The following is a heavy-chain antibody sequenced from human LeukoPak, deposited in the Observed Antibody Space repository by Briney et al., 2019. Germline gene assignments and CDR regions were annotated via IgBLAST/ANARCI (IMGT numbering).Heavy chain of an antibody. V-gene: IGHV1-69*13. D-gene: IGHD3-9*01. Sequence: GASVKVSCKASGGTFSSYAISWVRQAPGQGLEWMGGIIPIFGTANYAQKFQGRVTITADESTGTAYMELSSLRSEDTAVYYCARDHGDILTGIYYYYGMDVWGKGTTVTVSS. CDR2: IIPIFGTA. J-gene: IGHJ6*04. CDR3: ARDHGDILTGIYYYYGMDV. CDR1: GGTFSSYA.